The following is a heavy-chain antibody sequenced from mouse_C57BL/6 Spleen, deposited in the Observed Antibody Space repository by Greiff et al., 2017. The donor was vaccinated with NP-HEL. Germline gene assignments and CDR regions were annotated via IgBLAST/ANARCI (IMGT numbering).Heavy chain of an antibody. J-gene: IGHJ4*01. D-gene: IGHD1-1*01. Sequence: VPLQQSGPELVKPGASVKISCKASGYSFTDYHMNWVKQSNGKSLEWIGVIDPNYGTASYHQKFKGKATLTVDQSSSTAYMQLNSLTSEDSAVYYCARWDYYGSSYAMDYWGQGTSVTVSS. V-gene: IGHV1-39*01. CDR3: ARWDYYGSSYAMDY. CDR2: IDPNYGTA. CDR1: GYSFTDYH.